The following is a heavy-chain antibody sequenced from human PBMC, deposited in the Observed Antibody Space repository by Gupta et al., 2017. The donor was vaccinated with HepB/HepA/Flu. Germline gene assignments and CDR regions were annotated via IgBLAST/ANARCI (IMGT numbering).Heavy chain of an antibody. D-gene: IGHD2-2*01. V-gene: IGHV3-48*02. CDR3: ARGLIVVVPAATRGYMDV. CDR2: ISSSSSTI. Sequence: EVQLVESGGGLVQPGGSLRLSCAASGFTFSSYSMNWVRQAPGKGLEWVSYISSSSSTIYYADSVKGRFTISRDNAKNSLYLQMNSLRDEDTAVYYCARGLIVVVPAATRGYMDVWGKGTTVTVSS. CDR1: GFTFSSYS. J-gene: IGHJ6*03.